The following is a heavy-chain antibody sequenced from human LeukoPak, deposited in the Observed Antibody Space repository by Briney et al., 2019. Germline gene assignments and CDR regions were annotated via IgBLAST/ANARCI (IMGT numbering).Heavy chain of an antibody. J-gene: IGHJ6*03. CDR2: IKQDGSEK. V-gene: IGHV3-7*01. Sequence: GGSLRLSCAASGFTFSSYWMTWVHQAPGKGLEWVANIKQDGSEKYYVDSVKGRFTISRDNAKNSLYLQMNSLRAEDTAVYYCARDSPPARPYYYYYMDVWGKGTTVTVSS. CDR1: GFTFSSYW. D-gene: IGHD6-6*01. CDR3: ARDSPPARPYYYYYMDV.